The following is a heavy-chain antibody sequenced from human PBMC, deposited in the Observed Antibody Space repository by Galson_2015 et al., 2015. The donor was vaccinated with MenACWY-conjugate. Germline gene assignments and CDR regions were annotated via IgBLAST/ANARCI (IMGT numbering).Heavy chain of an antibody. V-gene: IGHV1-46*01. CDR2: INPSGGSA. D-gene: IGHD3-22*01. CDR3: ARGPYYYDSSCYSYWYFDL. Sequence: SVKVSCKASGYTFTSYYIHWVRQAPGQGLEWMGIINPSGGSASYAQKFQGRVTMTRDTPTSTVYMELSSLRSEDTAVYYCARGPYYYDSSCYSYWYFDLWGRGSLVTVSS. CDR1: GYTFTSYY. J-gene: IGHJ2*01.